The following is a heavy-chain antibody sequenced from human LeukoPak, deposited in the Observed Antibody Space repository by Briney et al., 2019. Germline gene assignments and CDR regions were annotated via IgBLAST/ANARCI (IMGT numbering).Heavy chain of an antibody. V-gene: IGHV4-39*01. CDR3: AQSLGTSNWIDNWFDP. Sequence: SETLSLTCTVSGGSISSSSHSWGWIRQPPGKGLEWTGSIYYTGRTYYNPSLKSRVTISVDTSKNQFSLKLSSVTAADTAVYYCAQSLGTSNWIDNWFDPWGQGTLVTVSS. J-gene: IGHJ5*02. CDR2: IYYTGRT. CDR1: GGSISSSSHS. D-gene: IGHD1-1*01.